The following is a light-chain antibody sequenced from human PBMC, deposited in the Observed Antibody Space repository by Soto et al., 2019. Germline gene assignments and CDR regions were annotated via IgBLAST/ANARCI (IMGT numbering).Light chain of an antibody. CDR1: QSVSSCY. CDR2: GAS. CDR3: QQYGSSPG. V-gene: IGKV3-20*01. Sequence: EIVLTQSPGTLSLSPGERATLSCRASQSVSSCYLAWYQQKPGQAPRLLIYGASSRATGIPDRFSGSWSGTDFTLTISRLEPEDFAVYYCQQYGSSPGFGQGTKVDI. J-gene: IGKJ1*01.